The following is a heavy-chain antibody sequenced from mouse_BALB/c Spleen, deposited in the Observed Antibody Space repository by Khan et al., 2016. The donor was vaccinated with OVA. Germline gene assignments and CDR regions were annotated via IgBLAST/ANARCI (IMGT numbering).Heavy chain of an antibody. CDR1: GFTFSNYG. CDR2: ISSGGDYT. D-gene: IGHD4-1*01. Sequence: EVQLVESGGDLVKPGGSLKLPCAASGFTFSNYGMSWVRQTPDKRLEWVATISSGGDYTYYPDSVKGRFTIFRDTAKNTLYLQTSSLKSEDTAMYHCASHLTGSFAYWGQGTLVTVSA. J-gene: IGHJ3*01. V-gene: IGHV5-6*01. CDR3: ASHLTGSFAY.